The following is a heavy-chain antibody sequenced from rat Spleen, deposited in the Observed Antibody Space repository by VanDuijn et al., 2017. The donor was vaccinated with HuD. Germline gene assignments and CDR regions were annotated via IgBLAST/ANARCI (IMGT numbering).Heavy chain of an antibody. J-gene: IGHJ2*01. CDR2: LSYDGHTT. V-gene: IGHV5-29*01. Sequence: EVQLVESGGDLVQPGRSLKLTCAASGFTFSHYGMAWVRQAQTKGLEWVATLSYDGHTTYYRDSVKGRFTISRDIAKSTLYLQMDSLGSEDTATYYCARRHYGYTDYFDYWGQGVMVTVSS. D-gene: IGHD1-11*01. CDR3: ARRHYGYTDYFDY. CDR1: GFTFSHYG.